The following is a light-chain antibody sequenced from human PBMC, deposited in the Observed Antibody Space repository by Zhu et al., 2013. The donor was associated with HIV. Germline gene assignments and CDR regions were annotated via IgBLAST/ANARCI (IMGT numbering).Light chain of an antibody. CDR1: QSVSSN. V-gene: IGKV3-20*01. Sequence: EIVLTQSPGTLSLSPGERATLSCRASQSVSSNLAWYQQKPGQAPRLLIYGASSRAPGIPDRFSGGGSGTVFTLTITGLEPEDFGMYFCQRFGSSYTWTFGQGTNVEIK. J-gene: IGKJ1*01. CDR3: QRFGSSYTWT. CDR2: GAS.